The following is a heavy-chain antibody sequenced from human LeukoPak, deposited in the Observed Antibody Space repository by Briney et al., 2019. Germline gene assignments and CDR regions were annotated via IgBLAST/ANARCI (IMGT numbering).Heavy chain of an antibody. CDR1: GGSISSGSYY. D-gene: IGHD2-2*01. V-gene: IGHV4-61*02. CDR2: IYTSGST. CDR3: ARDGVIPAAKIYYYYYYMDV. Sequence: SEPLSLTCTVSGGSISSGSYYWSWIRQPAGKGLEWIGRIYTSGSTNYNPPLKSRVTISVDTSKNQFSLKLSSVTAADTAVYYCARDGVIPAAKIYYYYYYMDVWGKGTTVTVSS. J-gene: IGHJ6*03.